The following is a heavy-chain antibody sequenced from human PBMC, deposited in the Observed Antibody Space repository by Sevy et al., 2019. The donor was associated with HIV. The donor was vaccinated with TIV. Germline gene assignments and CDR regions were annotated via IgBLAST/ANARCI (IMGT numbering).Heavy chain of an antibody. CDR1: GFTFSSYA. J-gene: IGHJ4*02. CDR3: AMLRTYYYDGSGYYYQVPSDY. Sequence: GGSLRLSCAASGFTFSSYAMSWVRQAPGKGLEWVSTISGSGGSTYYADSVKGRFTISRDNFKNTLYLQMNSLRAEDTAVYYCAMLRTYYYDGSGYYYQVPSDYWGQGTLVTVSS. CDR2: ISGSGGST. D-gene: IGHD3-22*01. V-gene: IGHV3-23*01.